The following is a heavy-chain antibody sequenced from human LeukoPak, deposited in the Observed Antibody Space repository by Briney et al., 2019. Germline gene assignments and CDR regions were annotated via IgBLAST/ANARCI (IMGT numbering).Heavy chain of an antibody. V-gene: IGHV1-69*04. J-gene: IGHJ4*02. D-gene: IGHD3-10*01. CDR1: GGTFSSYA. CDR2: IIPILGIA. CDR3: ASDGSGSYHNLYSDY. Sequence: ASVKVSCKASGGTFSSYAISWVRQAPGQGLEWMGRIIPILGIANYAQKFQGRVTITADKSTSTAYMELSSLRSEDTAVYYCASDGSGSYHNLYSDYWGQGTLVTVSS.